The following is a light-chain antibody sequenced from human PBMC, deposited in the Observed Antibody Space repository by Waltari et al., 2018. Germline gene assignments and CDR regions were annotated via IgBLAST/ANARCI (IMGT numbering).Light chain of an antibody. Sequence: QAGLTQPPSVSKDLRQTATLTCTGTSNNVGNHAAAWLQQHQGHPPKLPPYRNNTRPSGISERFTASRSGNTASLTITGLRPEDEADYYCSAWDSSLSARVFGGGTKLTVL. CDR1: SNNVGNHA. V-gene: IGLV10-54*01. CDR3: SAWDSSLSARV. CDR2: RNN. J-gene: IGLJ3*02.